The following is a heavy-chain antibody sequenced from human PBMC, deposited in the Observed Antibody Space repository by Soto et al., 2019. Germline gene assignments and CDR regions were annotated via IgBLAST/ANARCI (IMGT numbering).Heavy chain of an antibody. V-gene: IGHV6-1*01. CDR1: GDSHCGNSAT. D-gene: IGHD2-2*01. CDR2: TYYRSKWHT. J-gene: IGHJ5*02. CDR3: ARGRVDNWFGP. Sequence: SQTLSLPCAISGDSHCGNSATWNWSSQSPSRGREWLGRTYYRSKWHTDNAVSVKSRLPINPHTSKNQFSLQLNSVPPEDTAVYYCARGRVDNWFGPWGQGTLVTVSS.